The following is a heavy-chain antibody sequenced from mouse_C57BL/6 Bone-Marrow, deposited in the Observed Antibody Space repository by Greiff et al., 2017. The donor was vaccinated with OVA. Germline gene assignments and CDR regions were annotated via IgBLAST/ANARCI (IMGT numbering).Heavy chain of an antibody. J-gene: IGHJ4*01. CDR2: INPNNGGT. CDR1: GYTFTDYN. V-gene: IGHV1-22*01. CDR3: ARKWLHYYYAMDY. D-gene: IGHD2-2*01. Sequence: EVQVVESGPELVKPGASVKMSCKASGYTFTDYNMHWVKQSHGKSLEWIGYINPNNGGTSYNQKFKGKATLTVNKSSSTAYMELRSLTSEDSAVYYCARKWLHYYYAMDYWGQGTSVTVSS.